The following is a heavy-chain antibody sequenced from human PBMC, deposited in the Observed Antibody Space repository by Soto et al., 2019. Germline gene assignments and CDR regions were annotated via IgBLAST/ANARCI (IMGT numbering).Heavy chain of an antibody. CDR2: IYTSGST. D-gene: IGHD4-17*01. Sequence: PSETLSLTCTFSVGSISSYYWSCIRHPAGKGLEWIGRIYTSGSTNYNPSLKSRVTMSVDTSKNQFSLKLSSVTAADTAVYYCARVNGYYEVGYYYPHGMHYWGQGTTVNVS. CDR1: VGSISSYY. CDR3: ARVNGYYEVGYYYPHGMHY. J-gene: IGHJ6*01. V-gene: IGHV4-4*07.